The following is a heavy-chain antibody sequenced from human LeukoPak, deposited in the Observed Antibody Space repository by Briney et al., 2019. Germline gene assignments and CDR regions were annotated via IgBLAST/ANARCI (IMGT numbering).Heavy chain of an antibody. D-gene: IGHD3-3*01. Sequence: SQTLSLTCTVSGGSISSGSYFWGSSRQPAGKGLEWIGRIYTSGSTNYNPSLKSRVTISVDTSKNQFSLKLSSVTAADTAVYYCARDPGSYDLWSGYYTPGVYGMDVWGQGTTVTVSS. J-gene: IGHJ6*02. CDR1: GGSISSGSYF. CDR3: ARDPGSYDLWSGYYTPGVYGMDV. CDR2: IYTSGST. V-gene: IGHV4-61*02.